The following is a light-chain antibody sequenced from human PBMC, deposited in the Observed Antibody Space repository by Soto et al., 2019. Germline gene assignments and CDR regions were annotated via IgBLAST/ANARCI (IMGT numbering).Light chain of an antibody. CDR3: QQHKDWPLT. Sequence: EIVMTQSPATLSVSPGETVTLSCRASQSVSTSVAWYQKKPGQAPRLLIYAAFTRATAVPARFSGSGSGTEFALTISGLQSEYFAVYHCQQHKDWPLTFGGGTKVEMK. V-gene: IGKV3-15*01. CDR2: AAF. CDR1: QSVSTS. J-gene: IGKJ4*01.